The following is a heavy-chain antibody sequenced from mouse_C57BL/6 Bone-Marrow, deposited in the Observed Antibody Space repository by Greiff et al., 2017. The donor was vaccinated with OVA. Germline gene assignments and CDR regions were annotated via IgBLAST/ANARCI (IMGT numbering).Heavy chain of an antibody. J-gene: IGHJ2*01. Sequence: SGPELVKPGASVKISCKASGYAFSSSWMNWVKQRPGKGLEWIGRIYPGDGDTNYNGKFKGKATLTADKSSSTAYMQLSSLTSEDSAVYFCARSVITTVVADYWGQGTTLTVSS. V-gene: IGHV1-82*01. CDR1: GYAFSSSW. CDR2: IYPGDGDT. D-gene: IGHD1-1*01. CDR3: ARSVITTVVADY.